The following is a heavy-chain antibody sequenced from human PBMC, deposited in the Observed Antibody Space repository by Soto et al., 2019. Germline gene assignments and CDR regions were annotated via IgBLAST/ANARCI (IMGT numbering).Heavy chain of an antibody. V-gene: IGHV3-30-3*01. Sequence: QVQLVESGGGVVQPGRSLRLSCAASGFTFSSYAMHWVRQAPGKGLEWVAVISYDGSNKYYADSVKGRFTISRDNAKNTVYLQMTSLRAEDTAVYYCARARFPPRKDSYGPYYFDYWGQVTLLTVSS. D-gene: IGHD5-18*01. CDR3: ARARFPPRKDSYGPYYFDY. CDR1: GFTFSSYA. J-gene: IGHJ4*02. CDR2: ISYDGSNK.